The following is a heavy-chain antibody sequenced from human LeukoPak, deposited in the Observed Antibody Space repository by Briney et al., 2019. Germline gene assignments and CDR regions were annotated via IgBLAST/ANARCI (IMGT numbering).Heavy chain of an antibody. CDR2: IYYSGST. CDR1: GGPISSPNHF. J-gene: IGHJ3*02. V-gene: IGHV4-39*01. CDR3: ARLEVSLNWGDAFDI. D-gene: IGHD7-27*01. Sequence: PSETLSLTCTVSGGPISSPNHFWGWVRQPPGKGLEWIGSIYYSGSTYYNPSLKSRVTISVDTSKNQFSLKLSSVTAADTAVYYCARLEVSLNWGDAFDIWGQGTMVTVSS.